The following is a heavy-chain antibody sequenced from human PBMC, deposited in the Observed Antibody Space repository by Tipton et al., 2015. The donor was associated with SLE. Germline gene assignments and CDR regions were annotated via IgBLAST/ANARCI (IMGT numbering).Heavy chain of an antibody. CDR2: IYYSGTT. CDR1: GDSITSHY. CDR3: ARDPGLYSGSYPTSFDY. J-gene: IGHJ4*02. Sequence: TLSLTCTVSGDSITSHYWSWIRQPPGKGLEWIGHIYYSGTTNYNPSLKSRVTISVDRSNNQFSLKLSSVTAADTAVYYCARDPGLYSGSYPTSFDYWGQGTLVTVSS. D-gene: IGHD1-26*01. V-gene: IGHV4-59*11.